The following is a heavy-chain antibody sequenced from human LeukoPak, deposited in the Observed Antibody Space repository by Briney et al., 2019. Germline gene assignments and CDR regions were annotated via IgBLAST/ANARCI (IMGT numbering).Heavy chain of an antibody. CDR3: ARVQWLATGYYFDY. D-gene: IGHD6-19*01. J-gene: IGHJ4*02. CDR1: GFTFSSYW. CDR2: ISTSSSYI. Sequence: GGSLRLSCAASGFTFSSYWMSWVRQAPGKGLEWVSCISTSSSYIYYADSVKGRFTISRDNARNSLYLQMHSLRAEDTALYYCARVQWLATGYYFDYWGQGTLVTVSS. V-gene: IGHV3-21*01.